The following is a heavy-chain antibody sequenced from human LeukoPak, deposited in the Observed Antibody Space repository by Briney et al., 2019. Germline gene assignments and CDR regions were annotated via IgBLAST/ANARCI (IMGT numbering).Heavy chain of an antibody. CDR2: VYRSGTT. CDR3: ARENWVFDY. Sequence: SETLSLTCVVSGYSIGSGYHWGWIRQPPGEGLEWIGSVYRSGTTYYDPSFKSRVTISVDTSKNQISLEVRSVTAADTAMYYCARENWVFDYWGQGILVTVSS. D-gene: IGHD7-27*01. J-gene: IGHJ4*02. V-gene: IGHV4-38-2*02. CDR1: GYSIGSGYH.